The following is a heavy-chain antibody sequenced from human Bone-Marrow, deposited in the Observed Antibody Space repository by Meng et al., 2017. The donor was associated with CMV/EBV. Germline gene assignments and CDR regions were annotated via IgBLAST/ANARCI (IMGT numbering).Heavy chain of an antibody. J-gene: IGHJ4*02. D-gene: IGHD3-22*01. Sequence: GESLKISCAASGFTFSSYAMSWVRQAPGKGLEWVSAISGSGGSTYYADSVKGRFTISRDNSKNTLYLQMNSLRAEDTAVYYCARGGRYYYDSSGPLYFDYWGQGTLVTVSS. CDR2: ISGSGGST. CDR1: GFTFSSYA. V-gene: IGHV3-23*01. CDR3: ARGGRYYYDSSGPLYFDY.